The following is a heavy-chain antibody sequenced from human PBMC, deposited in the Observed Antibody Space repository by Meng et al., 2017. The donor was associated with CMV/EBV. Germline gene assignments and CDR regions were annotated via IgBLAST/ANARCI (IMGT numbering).Heavy chain of an antibody. CDR3: ARVRVLPNRGTKLLYLNWFDP. V-gene: IGHV4-34*01. J-gene: IGHJ5*02. CDR2: INHSGST. Sequence: TLSLTCAVYGGSFSGYYWSWIRQPPGKGLEWIGEINHSGSTNYNPSLKSRVTISVDTSKNQFSLKLSSVTAADTAVYYCARVRVLPNRGTKLLYLNWFDPWGQGTLVTVSS. CDR1: GGSFSGYY. D-gene: IGHD2-2*02.